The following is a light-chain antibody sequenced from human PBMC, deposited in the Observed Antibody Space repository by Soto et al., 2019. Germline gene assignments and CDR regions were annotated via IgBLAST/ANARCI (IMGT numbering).Light chain of an antibody. CDR1: SSDVGGYKY. Sequence: QSALTQPASVSGSPGQSITISCTGTSSDVGGYKYVSWYQHHPGKAPKLMIYEVSNRPSGVSNRFSGSKSGNTASLTISGLQAVDEADYYCSSYATSSTLVFGGGTKLTVL. CDR2: EVS. V-gene: IGLV2-14*01. J-gene: IGLJ2*01. CDR3: SSYATSSTLV.